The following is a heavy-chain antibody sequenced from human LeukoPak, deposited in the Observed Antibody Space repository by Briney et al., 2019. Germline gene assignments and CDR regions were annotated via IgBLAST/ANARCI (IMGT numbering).Heavy chain of an antibody. CDR3: ARGAPHYYDFWSGYQGWFDP. Sequence: ASVKVSCKASGYTFTSYDINWVRQATGQGLEWMGWMNPNSGNTGYAQKFQGRVTMTRNTSISTAYMELSSLRSEGTAVYYCARGAPHYYDFWSGYQGWFDPWGQGTLVTVSS. CDR1: GYTFTSYD. CDR2: MNPNSGNT. V-gene: IGHV1-8*01. D-gene: IGHD3-3*01. J-gene: IGHJ5*02.